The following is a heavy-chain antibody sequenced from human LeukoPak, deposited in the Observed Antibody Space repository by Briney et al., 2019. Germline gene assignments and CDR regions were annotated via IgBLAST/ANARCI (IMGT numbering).Heavy chain of an antibody. D-gene: IGHD5-18*01. J-gene: IGHJ4*02. V-gene: IGHV1-69-2*01. CDR2: VDPEDGET. CDR3: ASQGYTTMED. Sequence: ASVKISCKASGYTFTDYYMHWVQQAPGKGLEWMGRVDPEDGETIYAEKFQGRVTITADTSTDTAYMELSSLRSEDTAVYYCASQGYTTMEDWGQGTLVTVSS. CDR1: GYTFTDYY.